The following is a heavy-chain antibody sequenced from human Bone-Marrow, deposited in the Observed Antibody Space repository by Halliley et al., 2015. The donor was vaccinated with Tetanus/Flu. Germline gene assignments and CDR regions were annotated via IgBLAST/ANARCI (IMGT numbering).Heavy chain of an antibody. V-gene: IGHV3-21*01. J-gene: IGHJ4*02. CDR1: GSTFSSDT. Sequence: SLRLSCVASGSTFSSDTMNWVRQAPGKGLEWVSGISSTSTYKYYGESVKGRFTISRDNTKNSVYLQMNSLRAEDTAVYYCARGGDDVLTGYYLDYWGQGTVVTVSS. CDR2: ISSTSTYK. D-gene: IGHD3-9*01. CDR3: ARGGDDVLTGYYLDY.